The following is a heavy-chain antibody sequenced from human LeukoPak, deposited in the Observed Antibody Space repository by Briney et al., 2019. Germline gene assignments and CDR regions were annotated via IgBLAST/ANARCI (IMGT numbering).Heavy chain of an antibody. Sequence: GGSLRLSCAASGFTFNRYWMSWVRQAPGKGLEWVANIKQDGSEKYYVDSVKGRFTISRDNAKNSLYLQMNSLRAEDTAVYYCAKDGGRYFDWLLWYFDYWGQGTLVTVSS. CDR1: GFTFNRYW. D-gene: IGHD3-9*01. CDR3: AKDGGRYFDWLLWYFDY. J-gene: IGHJ4*02. V-gene: IGHV3-7*01. CDR2: IKQDGSEK.